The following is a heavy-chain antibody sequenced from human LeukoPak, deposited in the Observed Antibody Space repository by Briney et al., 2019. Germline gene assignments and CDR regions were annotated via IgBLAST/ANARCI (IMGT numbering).Heavy chain of an antibody. CDR1: GYTFTSYG. CDR3: ARDQEGFDY. Sequence: ASVRVSCKASGYTFTSYGISWVRQAPGQGLEWMGWISAYNGNTNYAQKFQGRVTVTRDTSTSTVHMELSGLRSEDTAVYYCARDQEGFDYWGQGTLVTVSS. J-gene: IGHJ4*02. CDR2: ISAYNGNT. V-gene: IGHV1-18*01.